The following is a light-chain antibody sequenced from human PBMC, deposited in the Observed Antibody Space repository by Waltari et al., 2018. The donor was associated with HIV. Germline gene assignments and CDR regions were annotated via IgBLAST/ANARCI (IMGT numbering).Light chain of an antibody. CDR1: SSNIGAGYD. J-gene: IGLJ2*01. V-gene: IGLV1-40*01. Sequence: QSVLTQPPSVSGAPGQRVTISCTGRSSNIGAGYDVPWYQQVPGTAPNLLIFGNSNRPSGVPDRFSGSKSATSASLAITGLQAEDEADYYCQSYDSSLTVVIFGGGTKLTVL. CDR3: QSYDSSLTVVI. CDR2: GNS.